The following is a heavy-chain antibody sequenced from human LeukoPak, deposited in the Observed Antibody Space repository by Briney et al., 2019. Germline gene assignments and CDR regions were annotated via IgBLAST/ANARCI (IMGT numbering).Heavy chain of an antibody. CDR1: GGSFSGYY. V-gene: IGHV4-34*01. CDR3: ARALGLMVRGVLDY. Sequence: PSETLSLTCAVYGGSFSGYYWSWIRQPPEKGLEWIGSIYYSGSTYYNPSLKSRVTISADTSKNQFSLRLSSVTAADTAVYYCARALGLMVRGVLDYWGQGTLVTVSS. D-gene: IGHD3-10*01. CDR2: IYYSGST. J-gene: IGHJ4*02.